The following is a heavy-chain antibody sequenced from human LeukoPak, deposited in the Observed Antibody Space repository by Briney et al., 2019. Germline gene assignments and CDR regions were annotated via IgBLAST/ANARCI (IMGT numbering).Heavy chain of an antibody. CDR3: ARSKAYSGYFDY. Sequence: SETLSLTCTVSGYSISSGHYWGWIRQPPGKRLEWIGSIYSTGTTYKNPTLRSRVTISVDASKNQFSLKLTSVTAADTAVYYCARSKAYSGYFDYWGQGTLVTVSS. V-gene: IGHV4-38-2*02. CDR1: GYSISSGHY. CDR2: IYSTGTT. J-gene: IGHJ4*02. D-gene: IGHD4-11*01.